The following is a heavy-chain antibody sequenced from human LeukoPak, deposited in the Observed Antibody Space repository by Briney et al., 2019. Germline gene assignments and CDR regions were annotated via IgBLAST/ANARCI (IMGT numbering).Heavy chain of an antibody. D-gene: IGHD2-15*01. J-gene: IGHJ3*02. V-gene: IGHV4-61*02. Sequence: NPSETLSLTCTVSGGSVSSDNYYWSWIRQPAGKGLEWIGRIYTSGSTNYNPSLKSRVTMSVDTSKNQFSLKLSSVTAADTAVYYCARDYSHCSGGSCYSDRAFDIWGQGTMVTVSS. CDR3: ARDYSHCSGGSCYSDRAFDI. CDR2: IYTSGST. CDR1: GGSVSSDNYY.